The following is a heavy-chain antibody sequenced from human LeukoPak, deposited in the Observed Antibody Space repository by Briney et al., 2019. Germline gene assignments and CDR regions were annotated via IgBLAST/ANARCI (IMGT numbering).Heavy chain of an antibody. Sequence: PGGSLRLSCAASGFTFSTYWMTWVRQAPGKGLEWVSAISGSGGSTYYADSVKGRFTISRDNSKNTLYLQMNSLRAEDTAVYYCAKDGVVTAAFDIWGQGTMVTVSS. CDR3: AKDGVVTAAFDI. J-gene: IGHJ3*02. D-gene: IGHD2-21*02. CDR2: ISGSGGST. CDR1: GFTFSTYW. V-gene: IGHV3-23*01.